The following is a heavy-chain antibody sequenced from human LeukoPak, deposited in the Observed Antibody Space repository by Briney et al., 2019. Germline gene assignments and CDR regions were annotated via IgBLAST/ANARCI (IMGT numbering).Heavy chain of an antibody. CDR2: ISSSSSYI. CDR1: GFTFSSYS. CDR3: ARDWSVALDY. V-gene: IGHV3-21*01. D-gene: IGHD4-23*01. Sequence: GWSLTLSCAASGFTFSSYSMNWVRQAPGNGLEWVSSISSSSSYIYYADSVKGRFTISRDNAKNSLYLQLNSLRAEDTAVYYCARDWSVALDYWGQGTLVTVSS. J-gene: IGHJ4*02.